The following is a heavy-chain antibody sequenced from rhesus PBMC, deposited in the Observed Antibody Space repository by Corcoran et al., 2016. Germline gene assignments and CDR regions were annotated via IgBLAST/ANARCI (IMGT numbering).Heavy chain of an antibody. V-gene: IGHV4-165*01. Sequence: QVQLQESGPGLVKPSETLSLTCAVSGGSISDSYYWNWIRQPPGKGLEWIGNIDGSSGSTYSHPSLKSRVTISTDTSKNQFSLKLSSVTAADTAVYYCARDGGIAAEFDYWGQGVLVTVSS. CDR3: ARDGGIAAEFDY. J-gene: IGHJ4*01. CDR1: GGSISDSYY. D-gene: IGHD6-13*01. CDR2: IDGSSGST.